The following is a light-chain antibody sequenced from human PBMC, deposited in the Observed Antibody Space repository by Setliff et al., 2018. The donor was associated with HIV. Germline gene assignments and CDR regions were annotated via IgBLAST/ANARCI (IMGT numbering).Light chain of an antibody. CDR3: CSNTGSNTDV. J-gene: IGLJ1*01. CDR1: SSDIGRYNL. V-gene: IGLV2-23*01. CDR2: QAT. Sequence: SALTQPASVSGSPGQSITISCTGTSSDIGRYNLVSWYQQYPGKAPKLMIYQATKRPSGVSNRFSGSKSGNTASLTISGLQAEDGADYYCCSNTGSNTDVFGSGTKVTVL.